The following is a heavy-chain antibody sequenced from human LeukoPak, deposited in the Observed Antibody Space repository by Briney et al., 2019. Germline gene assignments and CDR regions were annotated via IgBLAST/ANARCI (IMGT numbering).Heavy chain of an antibody. Sequence: WASVKVSCKASGGTFSSYAISWVRQAPGQGLEWMGGIIPIFGTANYAQKFQGRVTITADESTSTAYMELSSLRSEDTAVYYCARVRRELWESIFDYWGQGTLVTVSS. CDR3: ARVRRELWESIFDY. V-gene: IGHV1-69*13. D-gene: IGHD1-26*01. CDR2: IIPIFGTA. CDR1: GGTFSSYA. J-gene: IGHJ4*02.